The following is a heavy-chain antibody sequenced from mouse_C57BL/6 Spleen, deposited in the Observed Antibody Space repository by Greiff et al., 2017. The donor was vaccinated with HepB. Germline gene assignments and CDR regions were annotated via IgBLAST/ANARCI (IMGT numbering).Heavy chain of an antibody. CDR3: SRSYYGSSYVNYWYCDV. D-gene: IGHD1-1*01. V-gene: IGHV1-47*01. J-gene: IGHJ1*03. CDR1: GYTFTTYP. CDR2: FHPYNDDT. Sequence: VQLQQSGAELVKPGASVKMSCKASGYTFTTYPIEWMKQNHGKSLEWIGNFHPYNDDTKYNEKFKGKATLTVEKSSSTVYLELSRLTSDDSAVYYCSRSYYGSSYVNYWYCDVWGTGTTVTVSS.